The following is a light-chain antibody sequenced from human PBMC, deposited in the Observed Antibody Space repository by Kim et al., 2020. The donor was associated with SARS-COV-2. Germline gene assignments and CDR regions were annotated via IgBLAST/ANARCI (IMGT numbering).Light chain of an antibody. Sequence: GPSVTISCTGTSSDVGGYTYVSWYQLHPGKAPKLMIYAVTERPSGVPDRFSGSKSGNTAFLTISGLQAEDEADYYCSSYAGSSSLLFGGGTQLTVL. CDR3: SSYAGSSSLL. CDR2: AVT. V-gene: IGLV2-11*01. CDR1: SSDVGGYTY. J-gene: IGLJ3*02.